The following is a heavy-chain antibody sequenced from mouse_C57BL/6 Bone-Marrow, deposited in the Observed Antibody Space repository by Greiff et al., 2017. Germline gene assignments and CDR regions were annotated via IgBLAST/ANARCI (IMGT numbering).Heavy chain of an antibody. Sequence: QVQLKESGAELVRPGASVTLSCKASGYTFTDYEMHWVKQTPVHGLEWIGAIDPETGGTAYNQKFKGKAILTADKSSSTAYMELRSLTSEDSAVYYCTRDVGQAWFAYWGQGTLVTVSA. CDR2: IDPETGGT. CDR1: GYTFTDYE. J-gene: IGHJ3*01. V-gene: IGHV1-15*01. CDR3: TRDVGQAWFAY. D-gene: IGHD3-3*01.